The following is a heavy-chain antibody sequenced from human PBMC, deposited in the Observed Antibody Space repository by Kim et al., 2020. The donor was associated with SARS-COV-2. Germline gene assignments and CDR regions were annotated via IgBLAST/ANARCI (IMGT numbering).Heavy chain of an antibody. CDR2: T. Sequence: TYCADSVKGRVTMSSYKSKNWVYLHMNSLRVEDTAVYYCAKGVTSSGFDYWGQGAQVTVSS. V-gene: IGHV3-23*01. J-gene: IGHJ4*02. D-gene: IGHD3-22*01. CDR3: AKGVTSSGFDY.